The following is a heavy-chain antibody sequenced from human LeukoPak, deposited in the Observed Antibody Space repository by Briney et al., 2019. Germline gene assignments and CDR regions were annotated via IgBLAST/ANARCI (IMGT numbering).Heavy chain of an antibody. J-gene: IGHJ4*02. V-gene: IGHV3-49*04. CDR2: IRSKAYGGTT. Sequence: GGSLRLSCTASGFTFGDYAMSWVRQAPGKGLEWVGFIRSKAYGGTTEYAASVKGRFTISRDDSKSIAYLQMNSLKTEDTAVYYCTRGKNEPWYGHFYWGQGTLVTVSS. CDR3: TRGKNEPWYGHFY. CDR1: GFTFGDYA. D-gene: IGHD6-13*01.